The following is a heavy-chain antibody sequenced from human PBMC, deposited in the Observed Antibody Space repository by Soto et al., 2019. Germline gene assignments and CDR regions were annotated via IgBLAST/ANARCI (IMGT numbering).Heavy chain of an antibody. D-gene: IGHD2-15*01. J-gene: IGHJ5*02. CDR2: ISGSGGST. V-gene: IGHV3-23*01. CDR1: GFTFSSYA. CDR3: AKDRNPYCSGGSCYDWFDP. Sequence: GGSLRLSCAASGFTFSSYAMSWARQAPGKGLEWVSAISGSGGSTYYADSVKGRFTISRDNSKNALYLQMNSLRAEDTAVYYCAKDRNPYCSGGSCYDWFDPWGQGTLVTVSS.